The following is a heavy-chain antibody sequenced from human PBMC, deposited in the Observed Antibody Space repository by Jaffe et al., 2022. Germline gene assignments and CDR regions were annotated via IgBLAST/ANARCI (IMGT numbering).Heavy chain of an antibody. CDR2: ISGSGGST. J-gene: IGHJ4*02. CDR3: AKAETRFYGDYAKPGLFDY. V-gene: IGHV3-23*01. CDR1: GFTFSSYA. Sequence: EVQLLESGGGLVQPGGSLRLSCAASGFTFSSYAMSWVRQAPGKGLEWVSAISGSGGSTYYADSVKGRFTISRDNSKNTLYLQMNSLRAEDTAVYYCAKAETRFYGDYAKPGLFDYWGQGTLVTVSS. D-gene: IGHD4-17*01.